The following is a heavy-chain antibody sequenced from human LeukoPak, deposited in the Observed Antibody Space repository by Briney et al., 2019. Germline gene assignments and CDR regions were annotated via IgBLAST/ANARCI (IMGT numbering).Heavy chain of an antibody. V-gene: IGHV3-53*01. CDR2: IYSGGGT. CDR3: AITQAYYFYMDV. D-gene: IGHD2-21*01. CDR1: GFTFSSYW. J-gene: IGHJ6*03. Sequence: GGSLRLSCAASGFTFSSYWMSWVRQAPGKGLEWVSVIYSGGGTYYADSVKGRFTISRDNSKNTVYLQMNSLRAEDTAVYYCAITQAYYFYMDVWGKGTTVTVSS.